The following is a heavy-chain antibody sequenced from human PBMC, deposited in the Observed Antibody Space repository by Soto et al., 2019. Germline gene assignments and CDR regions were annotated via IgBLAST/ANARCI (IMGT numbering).Heavy chain of an antibody. Sequence: SETLSLTCTVSAASFSKYYWTWIRQPPGKGLEWIGYIYFNGNTKYNPSLEGRLTISIDTSKKEFSLKLTSVTAADAAVYYCASVTFGGIVLAHWGQGTLVTV. D-gene: IGHD3-16*01. CDR3: ASVTFGGIVLAH. CDR2: IYFNGNT. CDR1: AASFSKYY. J-gene: IGHJ4*02. V-gene: IGHV4-59*01.